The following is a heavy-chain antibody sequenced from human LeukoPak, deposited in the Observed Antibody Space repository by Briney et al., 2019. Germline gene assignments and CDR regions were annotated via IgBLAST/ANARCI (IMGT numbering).Heavy chain of an antibody. CDR3: ATIVQYSYGPEASHFDY. V-gene: IGHV1-24*01. J-gene: IGHJ4*02. D-gene: IGHD5-18*01. Sequence: ASVKVSCKVSGYTLTELSMHWVRQAPGKGLEWMGGFDPEDGETIYAQKFQGRVTMTEDTSTDTAYMELSSLRSEDTAVYYCATIVQYSYGPEASHFDYWGQGTLVTVSS. CDR1: GYTLTELS. CDR2: FDPEDGET.